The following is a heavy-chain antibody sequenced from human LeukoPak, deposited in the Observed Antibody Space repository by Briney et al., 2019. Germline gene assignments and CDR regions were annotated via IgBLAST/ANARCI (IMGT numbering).Heavy chain of an antibody. Sequence: GGSLRLSCTVSGFIFSNYGMEWVRQAPGKGLEWVAFIRYDGSNKYYADSVKGRFTISRDNSKNTLYLQMNSLRAEDTAVYYCVVYSSSWYGPQDYFDYWGQGTLVTVSS. V-gene: IGHV3-30*02. CDR3: VVYSSSWYGPQDYFDY. J-gene: IGHJ4*02. CDR2: IRYDGSNK. CDR1: GFIFSNYG. D-gene: IGHD6-13*01.